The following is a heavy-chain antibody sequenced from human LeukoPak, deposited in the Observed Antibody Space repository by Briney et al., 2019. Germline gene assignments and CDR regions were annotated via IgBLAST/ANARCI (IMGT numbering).Heavy chain of an antibody. D-gene: IGHD5-12*01. CDR2: INAGNGNT. Sequence: GASVKVSCKPSGYTFTSYAMHWVRQAPGQGLEWMGWINAGNGNTKYSQKFQGRVTITRDTSASTAYMELSSLRSEDTAMYYCAREEDSGYHYFDYWGQGTLVTVSS. CDR3: AREEDSGYHYFDY. J-gene: IGHJ4*02. CDR1: GYTFTSYA. V-gene: IGHV1-3*01.